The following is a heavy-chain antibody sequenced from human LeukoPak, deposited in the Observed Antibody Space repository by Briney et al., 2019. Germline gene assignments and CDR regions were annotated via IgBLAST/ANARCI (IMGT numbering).Heavy chain of an antibody. CDR3: ARPAPTGVDAFDI. J-gene: IGHJ3*02. CDR2: IDPSGGRT. Sequence: ASVKVSCKASGYTFTNYHMHWVRQAPGQGLELMGTIDPSGGRTSYAQKFQGRVTLTGDTSTSTVYMEMSSLRSEDTAVYYCARPAPTGVDAFDIWGQGTLVTVSS. D-gene: IGHD3-10*01. CDR1: GYTFTNYH. V-gene: IGHV1-46*01.